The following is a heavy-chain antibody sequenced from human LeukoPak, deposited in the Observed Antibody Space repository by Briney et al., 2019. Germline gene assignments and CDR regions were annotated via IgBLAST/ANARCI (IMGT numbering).Heavy chain of an antibody. CDR3: AKGHIDRNDLYYFDY. CDR2: ISGSGAGT. D-gene: IGHD2-21*02. J-gene: IGHJ4*02. CDR1: GFTFSSYA. Sequence: PGGSLRLSCAASGFTFSSYAMSWVRQAPGKGLESVSSISGSGAGTYYADSVKGRFTISRDNSKNTLHLQMNSLRAEDTAVYYCAKGHIDRNDLYYFDYWGQGARVTVSS. V-gene: IGHV3-23*01.